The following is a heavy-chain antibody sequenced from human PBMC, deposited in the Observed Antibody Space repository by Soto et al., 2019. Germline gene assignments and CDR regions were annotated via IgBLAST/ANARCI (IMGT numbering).Heavy chain of an antibody. J-gene: IGHJ4*02. D-gene: IGHD2-2*01. CDR3: ARHGTPDIVVVPAAVDY. CDR1: GGSISSSSYY. CDR2: IYYSGST. Sequence: QLQLQESGPGLVKPSETLSLTCTVSGGSISSSSYYWGWIRQPAGKGLEWIGSIYYSGSTYYNPSLKSRVTIAVDTSKNQFSLKLSSVTAADTAVYYCARHGTPDIVVVPAAVDYWGQGTLVTVSS. V-gene: IGHV4-39*01.